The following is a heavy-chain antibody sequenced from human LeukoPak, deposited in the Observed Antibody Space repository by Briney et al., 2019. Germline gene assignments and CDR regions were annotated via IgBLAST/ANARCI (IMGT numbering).Heavy chain of an antibody. Sequence: ASVKVSCKASGYTFTGYYMHWVRQAPGQGLEWMGWINPNSGGTNYAQNLQGRVTMTRDTSISTVYMELSRLTSDDTATYYCARAGSGDDKRSFDYWGQGTLVTVSS. V-gene: IGHV1-2*02. CDR3: ARAGSGDDKRSFDY. D-gene: IGHD6-19*01. J-gene: IGHJ4*02. CDR2: INPNSGGT. CDR1: GYTFTGYY.